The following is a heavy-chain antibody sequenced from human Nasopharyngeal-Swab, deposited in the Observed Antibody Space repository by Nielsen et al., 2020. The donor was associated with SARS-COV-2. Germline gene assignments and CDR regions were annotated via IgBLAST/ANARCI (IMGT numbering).Heavy chain of an antibody. Sequence: ASVKVSCKASGYTFTSYAMNWVRQAPGQGLEWMGWINTNTGNPTYAQGFTGRFVFSLDTSVSTAYLQISSLKAEDTAAYYCAREPANTIFGVVIHNDAFDIWGQGTMVTVSS. V-gene: IGHV7-4-1*02. CDR2: INTNTGNP. CDR3: AREPANTIFGVVIHNDAFDI. D-gene: IGHD3-3*01. CDR1: GYTFTSYA. J-gene: IGHJ3*02.